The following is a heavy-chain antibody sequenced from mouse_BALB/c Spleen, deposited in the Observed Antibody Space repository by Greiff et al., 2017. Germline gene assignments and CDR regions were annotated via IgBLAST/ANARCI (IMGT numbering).Heavy chain of an antibody. CDR1: GFTFSSYA. V-gene: IGHV5-9-4*01. CDR2: ISSGGSYT. D-gene: IGHD1-1*01. J-gene: IGHJ4*01. CDR3: ARDYGTSMDY. Sequence: EVKLVESGGGLVKPGGSLKLSCAASGFTFSSYAMSWVRQSPEKRLEWVAEISSGGSYTYYPDTVTGRFTISRDNAKNTLYLEMSSLRSEDTAMYYCARDYGTSMDYWGQGTSVTVSS.